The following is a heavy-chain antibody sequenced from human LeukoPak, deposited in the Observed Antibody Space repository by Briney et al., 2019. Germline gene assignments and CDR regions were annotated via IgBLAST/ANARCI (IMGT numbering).Heavy chain of an antibody. J-gene: IGHJ4*02. D-gene: IGHD6-13*01. Sequence: SQTLSLTCAISGDSVSSNSAARNWIRQSPSRGLEWLGRTYYRSKWYNDYAVSGKSRITINPDTSKNQYSLQLNSVTPEDTAVYYCAREDSSSPSPFDYWGQGTLVTVSS. CDR2: TYYRSKWYN. V-gene: IGHV6-1*01. CDR1: GDSVSSNSAA. CDR3: AREDSSSPSPFDY.